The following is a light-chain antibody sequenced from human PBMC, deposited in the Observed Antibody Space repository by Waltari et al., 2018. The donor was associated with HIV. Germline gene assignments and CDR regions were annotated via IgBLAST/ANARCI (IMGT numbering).Light chain of an antibody. J-gene: IGKJ1*01. CDR3: QQRSDWPPT. CDR1: QSVGSY. Sequence: EIVLTQSPATLSLSPGERATLSCRASQSVGSYLGWYQQKPGQAPRLLIYDASNRATVIPARVSGSGSGTDFTLTISSLEPEDFAVYYCQQRSDWPPTFGQGTKVEIK. V-gene: IGKV3-11*01. CDR2: DAS.